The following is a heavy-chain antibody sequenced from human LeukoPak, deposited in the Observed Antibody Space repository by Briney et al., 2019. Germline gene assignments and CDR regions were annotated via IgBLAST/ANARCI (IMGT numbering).Heavy chain of an antibody. V-gene: IGHV3-66*01. CDR2: IYSGGST. CDR1: GFTVSSNY. CDR3: ARGSRVTTRLDAFDI. J-gene: IGHJ3*02. D-gene: IGHD4-17*01. Sequence: GGSLRLSCAASGFTVSSNYMSWVRQAPGKGLEWVSVIYSGGSTYYADSVKGRFTISRDNSKNTLYLQMNSLRVEDTAVYYCARGSRVTTRLDAFDIWGQGTMVTVSS.